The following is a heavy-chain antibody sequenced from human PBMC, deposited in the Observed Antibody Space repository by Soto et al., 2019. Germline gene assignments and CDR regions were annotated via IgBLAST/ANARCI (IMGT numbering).Heavy chain of an antibody. CDR3: TRSIITTAGTDAFDL. V-gene: IGHV1-46*03. CDR1: GYTFTSYY. D-gene: IGHD6-13*01. Sequence: QVQLVLSGTEVKKPGASVRVSCKASGYTFTSYYIHWVRQAPGQGPEWMGMISPSSGGTDYAQKFQGRVTMTRDTSTSTVYMELSSLRSEDTAVYFCTRSIITTAGTDAFDLWGQGTLVTVSS. CDR2: ISPSSGGT. J-gene: IGHJ3*01.